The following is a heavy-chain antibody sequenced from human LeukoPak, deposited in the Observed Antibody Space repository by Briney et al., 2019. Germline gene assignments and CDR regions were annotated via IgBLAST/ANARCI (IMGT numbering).Heavy chain of an antibody. J-gene: IGHJ4*02. CDR3: AKDRGRYYDSSGYYWGYYFDS. Sequence: PGGSLRLSCAASGFTFSSYWMHWVRQAPGKGLVWVSNINTDGSSTSYADSVKGRFTISRDNAKNTLYLQMNSLRAEDTAVYYCAKDRGRYYDSSGYYWGYYFDSWGQGILVTVST. CDR1: GFTFSSYW. V-gene: IGHV3-74*01. D-gene: IGHD3-22*01. CDR2: INTDGSST.